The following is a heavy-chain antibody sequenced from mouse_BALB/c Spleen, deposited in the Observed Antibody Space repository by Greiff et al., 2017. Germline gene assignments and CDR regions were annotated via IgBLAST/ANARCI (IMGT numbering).Heavy chain of an antibody. Sequence: EVHLVESGGGLVQPGGSRKLSCAASGFTFSSFGMHWVRQAPEKGLEWVAYISSGSSTIYYADTVKGRFTISRDNPKNTLFLQMTSLRSEDTAMYYCARPIYDWYFDVWGAGTTVTVSS. D-gene: IGHD2-12*01. CDR3: ARPIYDWYFDV. CDR2: ISSGSSTI. V-gene: IGHV5-17*02. J-gene: IGHJ1*01. CDR1: GFTFSSFG.